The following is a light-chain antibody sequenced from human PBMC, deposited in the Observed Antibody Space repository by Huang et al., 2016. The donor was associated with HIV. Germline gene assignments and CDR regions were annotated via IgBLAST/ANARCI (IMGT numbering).Light chain of an antibody. J-gene: IGKJ1*01. CDR2: AAS. CDR3: QQYGSSPRT. Sequence: EIVLTQSPGTLSLSPGERATLSCRASQSMSSIYLAWYQQKPGQAPRLLIYAASSRATGIPDRFSGSGSGTDFTLTINRLEPEDFAVYYCQQYGSSPRTFGQGTKVEIK. CDR1: QSMSSIY. V-gene: IGKV3-20*01.